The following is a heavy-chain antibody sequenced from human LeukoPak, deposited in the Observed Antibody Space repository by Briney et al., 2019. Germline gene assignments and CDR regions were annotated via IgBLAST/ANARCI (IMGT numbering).Heavy chain of an antibody. Sequence: SETLSLTCAVSGGSFSGYYWSWIRQPPAKGLEWIGEINHRGSTNYNPSLKSRVTISVATSKNQFSLKLSSVTAADTAVYYCARWGPLWFGELLYSESTNYYYSYGMDVWGQGATVTVSS. CDR1: GGSFSGYY. D-gene: IGHD3-10*01. V-gene: IGHV4-34*01. CDR2: INHRGST. CDR3: ARWGPLWFGELLYSESTNYYYSYGMDV. J-gene: IGHJ6*02.